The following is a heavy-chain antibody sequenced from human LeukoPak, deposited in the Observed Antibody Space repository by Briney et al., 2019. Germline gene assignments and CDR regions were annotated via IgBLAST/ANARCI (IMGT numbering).Heavy chain of an antibody. CDR1: GGSISSGIYY. CDR3: ARHVRQQLPPKAFDY. V-gene: IGHV4-39*01. Sequence: PSETLSLTCTVSGGSISSGIYYWGWIRQPPGKGLEWIGSIYYSGNTYYNPSLKSRVTISVDTSKNQLSLKLISVPAADTAVYYCARHVRQQLPPKAFDYWGQGTLVTVSS. J-gene: IGHJ4*02. CDR2: IYYSGNT. D-gene: IGHD6-13*01.